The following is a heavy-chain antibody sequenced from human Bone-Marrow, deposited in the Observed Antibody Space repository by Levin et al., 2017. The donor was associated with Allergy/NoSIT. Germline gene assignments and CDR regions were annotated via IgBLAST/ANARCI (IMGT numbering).Heavy chain of an antibody. CDR3: ASLSGWYNH. CDR2: INSNSGGT. J-gene: IGHJ5*02. V-gene: IGHV1-2*02. D-gene: IGHD6-25*01. Sequence: ASVKVSCKASGYTFIDYYIHWVRQAPGQGLEWMGWINSNSGGTEYAQKFQDRVTLARDTSISTVYLYMSSLRSDDTAMYYCASLSGWYNHWGQGSLVTVSS. CDR1: GYTFIDYY.